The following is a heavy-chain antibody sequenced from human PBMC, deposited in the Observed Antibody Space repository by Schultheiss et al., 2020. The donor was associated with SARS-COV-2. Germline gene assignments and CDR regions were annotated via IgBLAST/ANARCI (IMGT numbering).Heavy chain of an antibody. V-gene: IGHV4-61*05. D-gene: IGHD3-3*01. CDR1: GGSISSSSYY. CDR2: IYYSGST. CDR3: ARGRTIFGVVPARTDAFDI. Sequence: SETLSLTCTVSGGSISSSSYYWGWIRQPPGKGLEWIGYIYYSGSTNYNPSLKSRVTISVDTSKNQFSLKLSSVTAADTAVYYCARGRTIFGVVPARTDAFDIWGQGTMVTVSS. J-gene: IGHJ3*02.